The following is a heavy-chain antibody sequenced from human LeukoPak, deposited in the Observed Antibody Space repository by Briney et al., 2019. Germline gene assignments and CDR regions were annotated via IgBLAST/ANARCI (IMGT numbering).Heavy chain of an antibody. D-gene: IGHD2-21*02. Sequence: GGSLRLSCAASGFTFSGYSMNWVRQAPGKGLEWVSSISSSSSYIYYADSVKGRFTISRDNSKNTLYLQMNSLRAEDTAVYYCAKDPEAYCGGDCYSPVGFDYWGQGTLVTVSS. CDR1: GFTFSGYS. CDR3: AKDPEAYCGGDCYSPVGFDY. J-gene: IGHJ4*02. V-gene: IGHV3-21*01. CDR2: ISSSSSYI.